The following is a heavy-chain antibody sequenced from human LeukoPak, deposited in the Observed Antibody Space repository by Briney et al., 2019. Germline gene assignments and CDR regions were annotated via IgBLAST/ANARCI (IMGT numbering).Heavy chain of an antibody. V-gene: IGHV4-39*01. CDR1: GGSISSRGYY. CDR3: ARGRGAAAGTGFHNWFDP. Sequence: SETLSLTCTVSGGSISSRGYYWGWIRQPPGKGLEWIGSIYYSGSTYYNPSLKSRVTISVDTSKNQFSLKLSSVTAADTAVYYCARGRGAAAGTGFHNWFDPWGQGTLVTVSA. CDR2: IYYSGST. D-gene: IGHD6-13*01. J-gene: IGHJ5*02.